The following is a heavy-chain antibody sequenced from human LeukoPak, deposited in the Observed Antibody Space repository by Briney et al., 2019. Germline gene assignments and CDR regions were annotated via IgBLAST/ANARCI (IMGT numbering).Heavy chain of an antibody. D-gene: IGHD4-17*01. CDR1: GFTVSRNY. CDR3: ARGFANGDYTLDY. V-gene: IGHV3-53*01. Sequence: GGSLRLSCAASGFTVSRNYMNWVRQPPGKGLEWVSVLYRGGSTYYADSVEGRFTISRDNSKNTLSLQMNSLRADDTAVYYCARGFANGDYTLDYWGQGTLVTVSS. CDR2: LYRGGST. J-gene: IGHJ4*02.